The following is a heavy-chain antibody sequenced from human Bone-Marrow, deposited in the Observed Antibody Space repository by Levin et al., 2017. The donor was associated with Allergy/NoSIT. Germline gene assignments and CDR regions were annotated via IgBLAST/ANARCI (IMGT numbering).Heavy chain of an antibody. CDR1: GYTFTSYD. V-gene: IGHV1-8*01. CDR3: ARSRAGENGITGTTGYYYDGMDV. D-gene: IGHD1-20*01. CDR2: MNPNSGNT. J-gene: IGHJ6*02. Sequence: ASVKVSCKASGYTFTSYDINWVRQATGQGLEWMGWMNPNSGNTGYAQKFQGRVTMTRNTSISTAYMELSSLRSEDTAVYYCARSRAGENGITGTTGYYYDGMDVWGQGTTVTVSS.